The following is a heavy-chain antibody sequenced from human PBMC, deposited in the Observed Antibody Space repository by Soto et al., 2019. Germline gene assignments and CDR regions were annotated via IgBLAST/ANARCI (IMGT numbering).Heavy chain of an antibody. CDR2: IYSGGNT. CDR1: GVTVSSNY. J-gene: IGHJ4*02. Sequence: EVQLVASGGGLVQPGGSLRLSCAASGVTVSSNYMSWVRQAPGKGLEWVSVIYSGGNTYYADSVKGRFTISRDNSKNTLYLQMNSLRAEDRAVYYCARHGYNYGGGYFDYWGQGTLVTVSS. CDR3: ARHGYNYGGGYFDY. D-gene: IGHD5-18*01. V-gene: IGHV3-66*04.